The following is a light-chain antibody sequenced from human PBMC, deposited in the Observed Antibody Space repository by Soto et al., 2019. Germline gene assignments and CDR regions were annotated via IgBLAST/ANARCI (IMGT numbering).Light chain of an antibody. CDR3: QQYNDWPIT. V-gene: IGKV3-15*01. CDR2: GAS. CDR1: QSVSSD. Sequence: EIVMTQSPATLSVSPGERATLSCRASQSVSSDLAWYQQKPGQAPRLLIFGASSRATGIPARFSGSGSGTEFYLTISSLQSEDFAVYYCQQYNDWPITFGQGTRLEIK. J-gene: IGKJ5*01.